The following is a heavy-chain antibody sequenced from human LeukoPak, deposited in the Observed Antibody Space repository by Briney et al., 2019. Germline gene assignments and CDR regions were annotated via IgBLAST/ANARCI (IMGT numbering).Heavy chain of an antibody. D-gene: IGHD6-19*01. J-gene: IGHJ4*02. CDR3: ARAALGWPFDY. CDR1: GGSFSGHH. Sequence: PSETLSLTCAVYGGSFSGHHWSWIRQPPGKGLEWIGYIYYSGSTNYNPSLKSRVTISVDTSKNQFSLKLSSVTAADTAVYYCARAALGWPFDYWGQGTLVTVSS. CDR2: IYYSGST. V-gene: IGHV4-59*11.